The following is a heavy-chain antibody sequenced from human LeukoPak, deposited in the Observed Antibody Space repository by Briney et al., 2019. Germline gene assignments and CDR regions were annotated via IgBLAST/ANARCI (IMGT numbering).Heavy chain of an antibody. Sequence: GGSLTLSCVASGFTFSNYNMNWVRQAPGKGLEWVSSISGSGTYIYYADSLKGRFTISRDNAKNSLYLQMNSLRAEDTAVYYCARDPYYDFWSDYGTEALDIWGQGTMVTVSS. CDR1: GFTFSNYN. D-gene: IGHD3-3*01. V-gene: IGHV3-21*01. CDR2: ISGSGTYI. CDR3: ARDPYYDFWSDYGTEALDI. J-gene: IGHJ3*02.